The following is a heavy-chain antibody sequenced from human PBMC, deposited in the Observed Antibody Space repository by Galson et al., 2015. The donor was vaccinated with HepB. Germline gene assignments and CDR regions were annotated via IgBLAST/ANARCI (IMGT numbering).Heavy chain of an antibody. CDR1: GFTFDDYA. CDR3: AKDIWGGVADDAFDI. CDR2: ISWNSGSI. V-gene: IGHV3-9*01. D-gene: IGHD3-16*01. J-gene: IGHJ3*02. Sequence: SLRLSCAASGFTFDDYAMHWVRHAPGKGLEWVSGISWNSGSIGYADSVKGRFTISRDNAKNSLYLQMNSLRAEDTALYYCAKDIWGGVADDAFDIWGQGTMVTVSS.